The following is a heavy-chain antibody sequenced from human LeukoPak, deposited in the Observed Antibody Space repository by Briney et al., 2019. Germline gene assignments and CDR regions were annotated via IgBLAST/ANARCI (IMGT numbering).Heavy chain of an antibody. D-gene: IGHD4-23*01. CDR1: GFSVSSNY. CDR3: AKEETTVVTPGADF. Sequence: GGSLRLSCAPSGFSVSSNYMSWVRQAPGKGLEWVALIYTDGKTYYAGSVKGRFTISRHNSNNTLCLQMNSLREEDTAVYYCAKEETTVVTPGADFWGQGTLVTVSS. V-gene: IGHV3-53*04. J-gene: IGHJ4*02. CDR2: IYTDGKT.